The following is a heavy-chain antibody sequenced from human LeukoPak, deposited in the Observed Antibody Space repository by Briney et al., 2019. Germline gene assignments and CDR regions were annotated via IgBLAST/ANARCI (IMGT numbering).Heavy chain of an antibody. CDR3: ARDRRSEDSYGSSGTFDI. J-gene: IGHJ3*02. CDR2: AYYSGSS. V-gene: IGHV4-59*11. Sequence: PSGTLSLTCTVFGGSMSNRYWWPWIRQTPGKGLEWIGNAYYSGSSTSNPSLRSRVSISVDTSKNQFSLKLRSVTAADTAVYYCARDRRSEDSYGSSGTFDIWGPGSVVTVSS. CDR1: GGSMSNRY. D-gene: IGHD5-18*01.